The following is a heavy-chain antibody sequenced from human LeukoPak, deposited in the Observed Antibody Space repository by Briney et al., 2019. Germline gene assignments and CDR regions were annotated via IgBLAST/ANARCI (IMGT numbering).Heavy chain of an antibody. J-gene: IGHJ3*02. CDR2: IYTSWST. D-gene: IGHD4-17*01. CDR3: AACADDYGDYETAFDI. V-gene: IGHV4-4*07. CDR1: GGSISSYY. Sequence: PSETLSLTCTVSGGSISSYYWSRIRQPAGKGLEWIGRIYTSWSTNYNPSLKSRVTMSVDTSKNQFSLKLSSVTAADTAVYYCAACADDYGDYETAFDIWGQGTMVTVSS.